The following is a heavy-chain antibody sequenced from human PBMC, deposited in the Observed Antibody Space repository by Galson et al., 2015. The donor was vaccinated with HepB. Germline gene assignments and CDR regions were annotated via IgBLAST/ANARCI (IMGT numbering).Heavy chain of an antibody. Sequence: SLRLSCAASGFTFSSYWMSWVRQAPGKGLEWVANIKQDGSEKYYVDSEKGRITISRDNAKNTPYLQMNRLRAEDTAVYYCARDDYTVTTVDFDYWGQGTLVTVSS. V-gene: IGHV3-7*03. CDR2: IKQDGSEK. D-gene: IGHD4-23*01. CDR1: GFTFSSYW. CDR3: ARDDYTVTTVDFDY. J-gene: IGHJ4*02.